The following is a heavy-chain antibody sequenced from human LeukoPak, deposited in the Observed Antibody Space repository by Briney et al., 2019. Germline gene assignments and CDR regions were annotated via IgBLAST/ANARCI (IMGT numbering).Heavy chain of an antibody. CDR3: ARDRYYYDSSGYIRGISFDY. CDR2: INLSGGST. V-gene: IGHV1-46*01. CDR1: GYTFTGYY. Sequence: ASVKVSCKASGYTFTGYYMHWVRQAPGQGLEWMGIINLSGGSTSYAQKFQGRVTMNRDTSTSTVYMELSSLRSEDTAVYYCARDRYYYDSSGYIRGISFDYWGQGTLVTVSS. D-gene: IGHD3-22*01. J-gene: IGHJ4*02.